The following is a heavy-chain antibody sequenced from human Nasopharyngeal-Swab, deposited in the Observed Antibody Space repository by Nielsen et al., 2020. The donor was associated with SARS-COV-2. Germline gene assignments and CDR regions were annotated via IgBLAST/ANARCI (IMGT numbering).Heavy chain of an antibody. D-gene: IGHD3-16*01. Sequence: WIRQPPGKGLEWIESIYYSGSTYYNPSLKSRVTTSVDTSKNQFSLKLSSVTAADTAVYYCARNNPGSLVNYYYYMDVWGKGTTVTVSS. CDR3: ARNNPGSLVNYYYYMDV. V-gene: IGHV4-39*01. CDR2: IYYSGST. J-gene: IGHJ6*03.